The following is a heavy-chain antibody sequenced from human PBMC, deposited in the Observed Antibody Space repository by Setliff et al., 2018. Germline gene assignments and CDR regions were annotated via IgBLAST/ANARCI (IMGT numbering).Heavy chain of an antibody. V-gene: IGHV5-51*01. CDR1: GYSFTSYW. CDR2: IYPGDSDT. D-gene: IGHD6-19*01. CDR3: ARREVEVAGTSYYYYMDV. J-gene: IGHJ6*03. Sequence: GESLKISCKGSGYSFTSYWIGWVRQMPGKGLEWMGIIYPGDSDTRYSPSFQGQVTISADKSISTAYLQWSSLKASDTATYYCARREVEVAGTSYYYYMDVWGKGTTVTVSS.